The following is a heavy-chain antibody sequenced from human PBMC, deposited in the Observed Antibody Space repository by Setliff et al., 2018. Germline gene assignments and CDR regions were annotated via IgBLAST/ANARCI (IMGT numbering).Heavy chain of an antibody. J-gene: IGHJ4*02. CDR3: ARRPVAMDC. Sequence: LRLSCAASGFTLSSHEMNWVRQAPGKGLEWVSHISSSGSSTSYADSVRGRFTTSRDDAKNSLYLQMNSLRAEDTAVYYCARRPVAMDCWGQGTLVTVSS. V-gene: IGHV3-48*03. D-gene: IGHD5-12*01. CDR2: ISSSGSST. CDR1: GFTLSSHE.